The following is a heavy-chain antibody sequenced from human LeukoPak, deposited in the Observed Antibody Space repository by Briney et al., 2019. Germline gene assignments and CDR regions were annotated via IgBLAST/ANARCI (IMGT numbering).Heavy chain of an antibody. D-gene: IGHD5-18*01. V-gene: IGHV3-53*01. CDR2: IYSGGST. Sequence: QPGGSLRLSCAASGFTFSSYAMSWVRQAPGKGLEWVSVIYSGGSTYYADSVKGRFTISRDNSKNTLYLQMNSLRAEDTAVYYCAREGGYSYGYIWGQGTMVTVSS. J-gene: IGHJ3*02. CDR1: GFTFSSYA. CDR3: AREGGYSYGYI.